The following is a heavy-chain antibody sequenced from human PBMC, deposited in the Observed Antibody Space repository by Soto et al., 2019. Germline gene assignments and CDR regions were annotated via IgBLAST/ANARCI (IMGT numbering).Heavy chain of an antibody. CDR1: GYTFSAYT. CDR3: ARDTETLGPRANDALDI. V-gene: IGHV1-3*01. CDR2: INVGSGNT. J-gene: IGHJ3*02. D-gene: IGHD3-3*02. Sequence: QAQLVQSGAEIKKPGASVKVSCKAAGYTFSAYTMNWVRQAPGQSLEWMGWINVGSGNTRYSQNFQGRVSITRDTSASTVYMELTGLKSEDTAMYYCARDTETLGPRANDALDIWGQGTMVTVSS.